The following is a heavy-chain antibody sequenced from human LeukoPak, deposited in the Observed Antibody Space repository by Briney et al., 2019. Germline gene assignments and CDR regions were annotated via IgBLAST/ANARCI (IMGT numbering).Heavy chain of an antibody. V-gene: IGHV3-48*01. J-gene: IGHJ4*02. CDR2: ISNSSSTI. Sequence: PGGSLRLSCAASGFTFSSYSMNWVRQAPGKGLEWVSYISNSSSTIYYADSVKGRFTISRDNAKNSLYLQMNSLRAEDTAVYYCARQDSGYLFADYWGQGTLVTVSS. CDR1: GFTFSSYS. D-gene: IGHD5-12*01. CDR3: ARQDSGYLFADY.